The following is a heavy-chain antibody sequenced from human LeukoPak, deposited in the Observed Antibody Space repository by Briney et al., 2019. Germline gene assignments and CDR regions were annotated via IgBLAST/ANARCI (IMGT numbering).Heavy chain of an antibody. Sequence: GGSQRLSCAASGFTFSSYGMPWVRQAPGKGLEWVAFIRYDGSNKYYADSVKGRFTISRDNSKNTLYLQMNSLRAEDTAVYYCAKDGSVGYGSGSYSYWGQGTLVTVSS. J-gene: IGHJ4*02. CDR2: IRYDGSNK. V-gene: IGHV3-30*02. CDR1: GFTFSSYG. CDR3: AKDGSVGYGSGSYSY. D-gene: IGHD3-10*01.